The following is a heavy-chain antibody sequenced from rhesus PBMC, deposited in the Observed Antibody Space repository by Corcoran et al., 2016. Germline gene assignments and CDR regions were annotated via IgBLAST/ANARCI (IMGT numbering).Heavy chain of an antibody. Sequence: QLKLQESGPGLVKPAETLSVTGGGSGGSISSSNWWWWIRQSPGKGLEWIGGIYGSGGSTEYNPSLKSRVTIAIDTSKNQFSLKLSSVTAADTAVYYCATAARLFDYWGQGVLVTVSS. V-gene: IGHV4-93*02. CDR3: ATAARLFDY. CDR1: GGSISSSNW. D-gene: IGHD6-25*01. J-gene: IGHJ4*01. CDR2: IYGSGGST.